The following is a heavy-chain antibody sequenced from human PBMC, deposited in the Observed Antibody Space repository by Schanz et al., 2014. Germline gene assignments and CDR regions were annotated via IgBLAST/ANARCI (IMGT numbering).Heavy chain of an antibody. Sequence: EVQLVESGGVVAQPGGSLRLSCAASGFSFDDYTMHWVRQAPGKGLEWVSLIDRDGGHTYYADSVKGRFTISRDNSKNSLYLQMNSLRTXXXALYYCAKDSRGSSFDMDVWGQGTTVTVSS. V-gene: IGHV3-43*01. CDR3: AKDSRGSSFDMDV. J-gene: IGHJ6*02. D-gene: IGHD1-26*01. CDR2: IDRDGGHT. CDR1: GFSFDDYT.